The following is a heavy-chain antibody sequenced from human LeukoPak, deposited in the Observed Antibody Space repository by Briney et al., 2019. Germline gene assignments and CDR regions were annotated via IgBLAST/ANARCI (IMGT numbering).Heavy chain of an antibody. CDR3: VVGGSPGY. J-gene: IGHJ4*02. CDR2: IYHSGGT. CDR1: GGSISSGGYS. Sequence: PSETLSLTCAVSGGSISSGGYSWSWIRQPPGKGLEWIGYIYHSGGTYYNPSLKSRVTISVDRSKNQFSLKLSSVTAADTAVYYCVVGGSPGYWGQGTLVTVSS. D-gene: IGHD2-15*01. V-gene: IGHV4-30-2*01.